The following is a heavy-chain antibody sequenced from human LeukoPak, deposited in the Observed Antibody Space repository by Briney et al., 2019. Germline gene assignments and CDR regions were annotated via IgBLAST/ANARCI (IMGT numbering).Heavy chain of an antibody. D-gene: IGHD3-22*01. J-gene: IGHJ4*02. V-gene: IGHV3-74*01. Sequence: GGSLRLSCAASGFSFSTTWMHWVRQVPGKGLVWISRINSDGGSTIYADSVKGRFTISRDNAKNMLYLQMNSLRVEDTAVYYCARDRYYAIDYWGQGTLVTVSS. CDR1: GFSFSTTW. CDR2: INSDGGST. CDR3: ARDRYYAIDY.